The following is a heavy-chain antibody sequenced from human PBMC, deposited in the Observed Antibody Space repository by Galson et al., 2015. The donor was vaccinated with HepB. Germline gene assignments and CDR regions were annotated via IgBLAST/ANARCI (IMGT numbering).Heavy chain of an antibody. Sequence: VKVSCKASGGTFSSYAVNWVRQAPGQGLEWMGGIIPFFGTTNYAQKFQGRVTITADESTSTAYMELSGLRSEDTAVYYCARVPPAYYNSGGYYGFFDYWGQGTLVTVSS. D-gene: IGHD3-22*01. V-gene: IGHV1-69*01. CDR2: IIPFFGTT. J-gene: IGHJ4*02. CDR3: ARVPPAYYNSGGYYGFFDY. CDR1: GGTFSSYA.